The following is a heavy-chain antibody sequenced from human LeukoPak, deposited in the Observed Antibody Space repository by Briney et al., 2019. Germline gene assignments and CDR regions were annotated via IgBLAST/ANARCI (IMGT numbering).Heavy chain of an antibody. J-gene: IGHJ6*03. Sequence: SQTLSLTCAISGDSVSSNSAAWNWIRQSPSRGLEWLGRTYYRSKWYNDYAVSVKSRITINPDTSKNQFSPKLSSVTAADTAVYYCAREVPDYYYYYYMDVWGKGTTVTISS. CDR1: GDSVSSNSAA. D-gene: IGHD1-1*01. V-gene: IGHV6-1*01. CDR2: TYYRSKWYN. CDR3: AREVPDYYYYYYMDV.